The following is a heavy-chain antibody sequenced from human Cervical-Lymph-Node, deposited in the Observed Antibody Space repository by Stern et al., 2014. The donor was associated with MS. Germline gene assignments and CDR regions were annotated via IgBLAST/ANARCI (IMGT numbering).Heavy chain of an antibody. CDR3: ARDSSRCYSIDY. CDR2: ISSSSSYV. Sequence: EVQLVESGGGLVKPGGSLRLSCAASGFTFSSYSLNWVRQAPGKGLEWVSSISSSSSYVNYADSVTGRFTISSEHAQNSLYLHMHSLRAENTAVYYCARDSSRCYSIDYWGQGTLVTVSS. D-gene: IGHD6-13*01. CDR1: GFTFSSYS. V-gene: IGHV3-21*01. J-gene: IGHJ4*02.